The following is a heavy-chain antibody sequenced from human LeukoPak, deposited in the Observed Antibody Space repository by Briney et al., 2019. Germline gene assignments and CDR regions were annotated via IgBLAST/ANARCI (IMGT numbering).Heavy chain of an antibody. CDR3: ARPGGDAFDI. V-gene: IGHV4-34*01. CDR1: GGSFSGYY. J-gene: IGHJ3*02. Sequence: SETLSLTCAVYGGSFSGYYWSWIRQPPGKGLEWIGEIYHSGSTNYNPSLKSRVTISVDKSKNQFSLKLSSVTAADTAVYYCARPGGDAFDIWGQGTMVTVSS. CDR2: IYHSGST.